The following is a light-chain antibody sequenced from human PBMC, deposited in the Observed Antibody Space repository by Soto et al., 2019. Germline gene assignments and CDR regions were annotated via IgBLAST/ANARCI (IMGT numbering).Light chain of an antibody. J-gene: IGLJ2*01. CDR2: VNIDGSH. Sequence: QSALTQSPSASASLGPSVTLTCTLSSGHRNYANAWHQQQPEKGPRYLMKVNIDGSHNKGDGIHDRFSGSSSGAARYLTTSSLPSEDDAYYYCQSCGTGIRVFGGGTKLTVL. CDR1: SGHRNYA. CDR3: QSCGTGIRV. V-gene: IGLV4-69*01.